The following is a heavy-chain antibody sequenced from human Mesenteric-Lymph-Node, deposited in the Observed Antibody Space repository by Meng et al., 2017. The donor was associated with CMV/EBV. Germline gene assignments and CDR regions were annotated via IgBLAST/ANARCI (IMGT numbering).Heavy chain of an antibody. CDR1: GFTFSNYW. D-gene: IGHD3-3*01. J-gene: IGHJ6*02. V-gene: IGHV3-74*01. Sequence: EGSLRLSCAASGFTFSNYWMHWVRQGPGKGLVWVSRINSDGSTISYADSVKGRFTISRDNAKNTLFLQMNSLRAEDTAVYFCARDWGYYDFWSAYHYGMDVWGQGTTVTVSS. CDR2: INSDGSTI. CDR3: ARDWGYYDFWSAYHYGMDV.